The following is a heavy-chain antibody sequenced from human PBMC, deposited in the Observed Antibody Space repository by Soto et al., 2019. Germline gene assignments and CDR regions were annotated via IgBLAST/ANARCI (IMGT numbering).Heavy chain of an antibody. CDR2: IIPIFGTA. J-gene: IGHJ6*02. Sequence: QVQLVQSGAEVKKPGSSVKVSCKASGGTFSSYAISWVRQAPGQGLEWMGGIIPIFGTANYAQKFQGRVTITADESTSTAYMELSSRRSEDTAVYYCARVVVAASGYYYGMDVWGQGTTVTVSS. CDR1: GGTFSSYA. V-gene: IGHV1-69*12. D-gene: IGHD2-15*01. CDR3: ARVVVAASGYYYGMDV.